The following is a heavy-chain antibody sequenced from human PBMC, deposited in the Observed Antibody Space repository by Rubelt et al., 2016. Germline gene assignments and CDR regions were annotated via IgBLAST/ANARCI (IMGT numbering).Heavy chain of an antibody. V-gene: IGHV1-2*06. D-gene: IGHD3-22*01. Sequence: MHWVRQAPGQGLEWMGRINPNSGGTNYAQKFQGRVTMTRDTSISTAYMELSSLRSEDTAVYYCARGLYDSSGYFSSEKHNDAFDIWGQGTMVTVSS. J-gene: IGHJ3*02. CDR3: ARGLYDSSGYFSSEKHNDAFDI. CDR2: INPNSGGT.